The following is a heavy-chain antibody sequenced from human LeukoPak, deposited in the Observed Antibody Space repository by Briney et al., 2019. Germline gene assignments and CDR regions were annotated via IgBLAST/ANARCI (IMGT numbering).Heavy chain of an antibody. Sequence: GGSLRLSCAASGFTFSSYWMSWVRQAPGKGLEWVANIKQDGSEKYYADSVKGRFTISRDNAKNSLYLQMHSLRNDDTALYYCAKAPFGGNSVFFDYWGQGILVTVSS. CDR1: GFTFSSYW. CDR3: AKAPFGGNSVFFDY. J-gene: IGHJ4*02. CDR2: IKQDGSEK. V-gene: IGHV3-7*01. D-gene: IGHD4-23*01.